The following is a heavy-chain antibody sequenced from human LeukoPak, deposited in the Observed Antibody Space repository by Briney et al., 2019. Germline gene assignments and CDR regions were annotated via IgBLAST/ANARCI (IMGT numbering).Heavy chain of an antibody. V-gene: IGHV3-21*01. CDR3: ARDRYYYGSGSYSPSYGMDV. CDR2: ISSSSYI. D-gene: IGHD3-10*01. CDR1: GFTFSSYS. J-gene: IGHJ6*02. Sequence: GGSLRLSCAASGFTFSSYSMNWVRQAPGKGLEWVSSISSSSYIYYADSVKGRFTISRDNAKNSLYLQMNSLRAEDTAVYYCARDRYYYGSGSYSPSYGMDVWGQGTTVTVSS.